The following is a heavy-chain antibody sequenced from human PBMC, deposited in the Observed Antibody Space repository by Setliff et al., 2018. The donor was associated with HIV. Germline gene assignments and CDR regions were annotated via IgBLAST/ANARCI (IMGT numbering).Heavy chain of an antibody. Sequence: PSETLSLTCNVSGASISGYYWSWIRQHPGKGLEWIGYIHYSGNTYNNPSLNSRISISVDMSKNKFSLKLSSLTAADTAVYYCARGGLGVVTSFDSWGPGTLVTVSS. J-gene: IGHJ4*02. CDR2: IHYSGNT. D-gene: IGHD3-3*01. CDR1: GASISGYY. V-gene: IGHV4-31*03. CDR3: ARGGLGVVTSFDS.